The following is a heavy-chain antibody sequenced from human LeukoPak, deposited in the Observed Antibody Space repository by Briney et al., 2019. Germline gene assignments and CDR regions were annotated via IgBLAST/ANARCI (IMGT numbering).Heavy chain of an antibody. J-gene: IGHJ6*02. CDR1: VYSFTSYW. CDR2: INPADSDT. Sequence: KVSCKGYVYSFTSYWIGWVRQMPGKGLEWMGIINPADSDTRYSPSFQGQVTISTDKSISTAYLQWSSLMASDTAMYYCARLGDYGMDVWGQGTTVAVSS. V-gene: IGHV5-51*01. CDR3: ARLGDYGMDV.